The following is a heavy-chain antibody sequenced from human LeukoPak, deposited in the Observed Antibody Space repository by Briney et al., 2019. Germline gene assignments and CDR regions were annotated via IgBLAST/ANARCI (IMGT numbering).Heavy chain of an antibody. J-gene: IGHJ5*02. CDR2: IIPMFGTA. V-gene: IGHV1-69*05. CDR1: GGTFSSYA. Sequence: SVKVSCKASGGTFSSYAISWVRQAPGQGLEWMGGIIPMFGTAYYAQKFQGRVTVTTDESMNTAHMELSSLISEDTAVYYCARGRSRQYNWNDVNWFDPWGQEPWSPSPQ. CDR3: ARGRSRQYNWNDVNWFDP. D-gene: IGHD1-1*01.